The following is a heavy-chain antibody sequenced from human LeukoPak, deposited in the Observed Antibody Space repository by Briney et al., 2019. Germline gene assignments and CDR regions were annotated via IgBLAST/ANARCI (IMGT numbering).Heavy chain of an antibody. Sequence: GASVKVSCKASGYNFTTYGISWVRQAPGQGLEWMGWISTYNDNTNYAEDLQGRVTMTRSTSISTAYMELSSLRSEDTAVYYCARGAWSSSGYTALYYFDYWGQGTLVTVSS. J-gene: IGHJ4*02. CDR2: ISTYNDNT. D-gene: IGHD6-19*01. CDR3: ARGAWSSSGYTALYYFDY. V-gene: IGHV1-18*01. CDR1: GYNFTTYG.